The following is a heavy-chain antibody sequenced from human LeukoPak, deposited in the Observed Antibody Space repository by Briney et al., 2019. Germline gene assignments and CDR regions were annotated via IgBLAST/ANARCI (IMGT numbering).Heavy chain of an antibody. CDR1: GGSISSYY. J-gene: IGHJ4*02. CDR2: IYYSGST. CDR3: ARGSGSSSGWWTRHYFDY. V-gene: IGHV4-59*01. Sequence: DPSETLSLTCSVSGGSISSYYWSWIRQPPGKGLEWIGYIYYSGSTNYNPSLKSRVTISVDTSKNQFSLKLSSVTAADTAVYYCARGSGSSSGWWTRHYFDYWGQGTLVTVSS. D-gene: IGHD6-19*01.